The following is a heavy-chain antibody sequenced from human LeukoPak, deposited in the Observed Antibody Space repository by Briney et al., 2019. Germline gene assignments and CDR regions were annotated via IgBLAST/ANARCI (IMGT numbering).Heavy chain of an antibody. V-gene: IGHV3-7*03. CDR2: IKQDGSEK. CDR3: ARVRSGYVFAY. J-gene: IGHJ4*02. D-gene: IGHD5-12*01. CDR1: GFTFSSYW. Sequence: PGRSLRLSCAASGFTFSSYWMSWVRQAPGKGLEWVANIKQDGSEKYYVDSVKGRFTISRDNAKNSLYLQMNSLRAEDTAVYYCARVRSGYVFAYWGQGTLVTVSS.